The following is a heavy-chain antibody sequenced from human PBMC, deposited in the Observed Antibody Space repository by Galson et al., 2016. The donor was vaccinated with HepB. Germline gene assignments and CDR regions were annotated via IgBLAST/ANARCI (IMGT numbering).Heavy chain of an antibody. D-gene: IGHD3-10*01. CDR1: DGSVSSGGYY. Sequence: SETLSLTCTVSDGSVSSGGYYWTWIRQPPGKRLEWIGYIYYSGSTKYNSSLKSRVTVSAETSKNHFSLKLSSVTAADTALYYCARGVNSFGSGSYIAFDVWGQGTMVTVSS. J-gene: IGHJ3*01. V-gene: IGHV4-61*03. CDR3: ARGVNSFGSGSYIAFDV. CDR2: IYYSGST.